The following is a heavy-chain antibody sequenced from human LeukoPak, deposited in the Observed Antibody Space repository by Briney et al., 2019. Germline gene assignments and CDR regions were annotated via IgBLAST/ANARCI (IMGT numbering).Heavy chain of an antibody. CDR1: GYTFTGYY. Sequence: GASVKVSCKASGYTFTGYYMHWVRQAPGQGLEWMGRINPNSGGTNYAQKFQGRVTMTRDTSISTAYMELSRLRSDDTAVYYCARDLSKTGTTCWFDPWGQGTLVTVSS. D-gene: IGHD1-1*01. V-gene: IGHV1-2*06. J-gene: IGHJ5*02. CDR2: INPNSGGT. CDR3: ARDLSKTGTTCWFDP.